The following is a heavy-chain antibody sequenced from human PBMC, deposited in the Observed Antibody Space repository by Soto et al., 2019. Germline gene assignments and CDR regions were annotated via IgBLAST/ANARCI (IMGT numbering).Heavy chain of an antibody. CDR1: GTSFTSYG. Sequence: QVQLVQSGAEVRKPGSSVNVSCKASGTSFTSYGIHWVRQAPGQGLEWMGGFVPMFSSSNYAQKFQDRLTIVADESTNTAYMELSSLRADDSAIYYCARTGGTYYFDHRGQGTLVTVSS. D-gene: IGHD1-1*01. V-gene: IGHV1-69*01. CDR2: FVPMFSSS. J-gene: IGHJ4*02. CDR3: ARTGGTYYFDH.